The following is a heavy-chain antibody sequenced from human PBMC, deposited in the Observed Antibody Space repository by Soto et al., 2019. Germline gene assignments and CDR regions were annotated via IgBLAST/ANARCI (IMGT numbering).Heavy chain of an antibody. CDR3: ASRRGRDYYYYYMDV. CDR2: ISSSSSTI. Sequence: GSLRLSCAASGFTFSSYSMNWVRQAPGKGLEWVSYISSSSSTIYYADSVKGRFTISRDNAKNSLYLQMNSLRAEDTAVYYCASRRGRDYYYYYMDVWGKGTTVTVSS. J-gene: IGHJ6*03. V-gene: IGHV3-48*01. CDR1: GFTFSSYS.